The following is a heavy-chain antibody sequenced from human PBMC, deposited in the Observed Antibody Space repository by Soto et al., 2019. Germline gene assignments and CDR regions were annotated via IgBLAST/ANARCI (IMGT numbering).Heavy chain of an antibody. CDR1: GGSISSGGYY. V-gene: IGHV4-31*03. Sequence: QVQLQESGPGLVKPSQTLSLTCTVSGGSISSGGYYWSWIRQHPGKGLEWIGYIYYSGSTYYNPSLKSRVTISVDTSKNQFSLKLSSVTVADTAVYYCARAQKGIAAAGTNFDYWGQGTLVTVSS. CDR3: ARAQKGIAAAGTNFDY. D-gene: IGHD6-13*01. CDR2: IYYSGST. J-gene: IGHJ4*02.